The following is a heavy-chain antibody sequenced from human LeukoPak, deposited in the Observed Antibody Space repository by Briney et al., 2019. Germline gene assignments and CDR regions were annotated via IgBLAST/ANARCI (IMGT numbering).Heavy chain of an antibody. CDR3: EGYYDSSGYYRGY. CDR2: ISYEGSNK. J-gene: IGHJ4*02. V-gene: IGHV3-30-3*01. Sequence: GGSLRLSCAASGFTFSSYAMHWVRQAPGKGLEWGAVISYEGSNKYYADSVKSRVTISRDNSKNTLYLQMTSLRAEDTAVYYCEGYYDSSGYYRGYWGQGTLVTVSS. CDR1: GFTFSSYA. D-gene: IGHD3-22*01.